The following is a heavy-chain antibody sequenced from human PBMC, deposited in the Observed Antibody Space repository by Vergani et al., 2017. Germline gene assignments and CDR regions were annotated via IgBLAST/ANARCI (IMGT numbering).Heavy chain of an antibody. CDR1: GDSISRGDNY. D-gene: IGHD1-14*01. Sequence: QVQLQESGPGLVKPSQTLSLTCTVSGDSISRGDNYWSWIRQTPGKGLEWIGYIYYSGSTYYKPALKSRVTLSLDKSKNQFSLILTSVTVADTARYFWVKEPGPISRDSDSWGRGTLVTVCS. CDR3: VKEPGPISRDSDS. CDR2: IYYSGST. V-gene: IGHV4-30-4*01. J-gene: IGHJ5*01.